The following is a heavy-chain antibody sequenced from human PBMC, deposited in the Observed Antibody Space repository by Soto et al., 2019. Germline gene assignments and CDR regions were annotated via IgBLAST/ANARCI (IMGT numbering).Heavy chain of an antibody. CDR1: GGSVSSDSYN. CDR2: IYYNGST. D-gene: IGHD4-17*01. V-gene: IGHV4-39*01. J-gene: IGHJ3*02. CDR3: ARIYGNAVDI. Sequence: QLQLRESGPGLVKPSETLSLTCTVSGGSVSSDSYNWDWIRQPPGTGLEWIGTIYYNGSTDYNPSLKRRFTISEGTSNNQFSLKVTPVTATDTAVYSCARIYGNAVDIWGRGATVTGS.